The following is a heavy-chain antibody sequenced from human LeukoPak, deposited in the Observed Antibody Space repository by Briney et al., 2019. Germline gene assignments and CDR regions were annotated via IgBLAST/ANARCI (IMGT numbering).Heavy chain of an antibody. CDR1: GFTFSSYS. V-gene: IGHV3-21*01. CDR2: ISSSSSYI. CDR3: AKDFKYYYDSSGYFDY. J-gene: IGHJ4*02. D-gene: IGHD3-22*01. Sequence: GGSLRLSCAASGFTFSSYSMNWVRQAPGKGLEWVSSISSSSSYIYYADSVKGRFTISRDNAKNSLYLQMNSLRAEDTAVYYCAKDFKYYYDSSGYFDYWGQGTLVTVSS.